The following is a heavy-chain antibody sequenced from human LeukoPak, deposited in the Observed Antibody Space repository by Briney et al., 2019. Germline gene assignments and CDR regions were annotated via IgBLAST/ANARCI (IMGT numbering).Heavy chain of an antibody. CDR1: GGSFSGYY. Sequence: SETLSLTCAVYGGSFSGYYWSWIRQPPGKGLEWIGEINHSGSTNYNPSLKSRVTISVDTSKNQFSLKLGSVTAADTAVYYCARGGNCSGGSCYLKDDAFDIWGQGTMVTVSS. D-gene: IGHD2-15*01. CDR2: INHSGST. CDR3: ARGGNCSGGSCYLKDDAFDI. J-gene: IGHJ3*02. V-gene: IGHV4-34*01.